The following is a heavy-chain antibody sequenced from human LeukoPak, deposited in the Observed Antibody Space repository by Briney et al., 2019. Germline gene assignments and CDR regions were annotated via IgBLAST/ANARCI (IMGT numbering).Heavy chain of an antibody. CDR1: GGSFSGCY. CDR3: ARGPSYSSGWYINRGGYYFDY. D-gene: IGHD6-19*01. V-gene: IGHV4-34*01. J-gene: IGHJ4*02. CDR2: INHSGST. Sequence: SETLSLTCAVYGGSFSGCYWSWIRQPPGKGLEWIGEINHSGSTNYNPSLKSRVTISVDTSKNQFSLKLSSVTAADTAVYYCARGPSYSSGWYINRGGYYFDYWGQGTLVTVSS.